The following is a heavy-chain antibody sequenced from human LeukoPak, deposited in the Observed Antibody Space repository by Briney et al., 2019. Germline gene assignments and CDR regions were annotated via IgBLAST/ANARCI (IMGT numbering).Heavy chain of an antibody. J-gene: IGHJ4*02. CDR2: IYYTGST. Sequence: PSETLSLTCTVSGGSISTYYWSWIRQPPGKGLEWIGYIYYTGSTNYNPSLKSRVTISVDTSKNQFSLKLSSVTAADTAVYYCARAYRDAGDLNRGQGTLVTVSS. CDR1: GGSISTYY. D-gene: IGHD7-27*01. V-gene: IGHV4-59*08. CDR3: ARAYRDAGDLN.